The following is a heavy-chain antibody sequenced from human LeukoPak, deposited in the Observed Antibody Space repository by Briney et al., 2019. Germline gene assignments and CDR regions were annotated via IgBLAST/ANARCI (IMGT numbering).Heavy chain of an antibody. CDR1: GGSISSKNYF. D-gene: IGHD3-22*01. J-gene: IGHJ4*02. Sequence: PSETLSLTCTVSGGSISSKNYFWGWIRQPPGKGLEGIGSISYSGSTYYNPSLKSRVTIHVDTSKNQFSLKLTSVTAADRAVYYCASRYDSSGYWGSYYFDYWGQGALVTVSS. CDR2: ISYSGST. CDR3: ASRYDSSGYWGSYYFDY. V-gene: IGHV4-39*01.